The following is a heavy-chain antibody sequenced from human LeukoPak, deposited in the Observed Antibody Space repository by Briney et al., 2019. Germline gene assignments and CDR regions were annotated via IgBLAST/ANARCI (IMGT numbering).Heavy chain of an antibody. CDR2: INSDGSST. D-gene: IGHD4-11*01. CDR1: GFTFSSYW. Sequence: GGSLRLSCAASGFTFSSYWMHWVRQAPGKGLVWVSRINSDGSSTSYADSVQGRFTISRDNAKNTLYLQMNSLRAEDAAVYYCARIHPTPDYKRDWFDPWGQGTLVTVSS. V-gene: IGHV3-74*01. CDR3: ARIHPTPDYKRDWFDP. J-gene: IGHJ5*02.